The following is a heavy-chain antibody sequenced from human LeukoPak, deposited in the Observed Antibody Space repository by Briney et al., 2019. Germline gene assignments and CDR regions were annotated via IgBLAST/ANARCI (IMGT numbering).Heavy chain of an antibody. CDR3: ALYYDSSGYHPHPFDS. D-gene: IGHD3-22*01. J-gene: IGHJ4*02. CDR2: ISGSGGST. V-gene: IGHV3-23*01. Sequence: SGSLRLSCATSGFTFSSNAMSWVRQAPGKGLDWVSAISGSGGSTYYADSVKGRFTISRDNSKNTLYLQMNSLRAEDTAVYYCALYYDSSGYHPHPFDSWGKGTMVTASS. CDR1: GFTFSSNA.